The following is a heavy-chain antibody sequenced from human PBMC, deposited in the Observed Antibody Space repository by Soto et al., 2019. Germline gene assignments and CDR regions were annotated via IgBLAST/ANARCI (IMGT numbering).Heavy chain of an antibody. D-gene: IGHD3-9*01. CDR2: IWYDGSKK. J-gene: IGHJ4*02. CDR1: GFTFSNYG. CDR3: AKDQYFDWVPAVG. V-gene: IGHV3-33*06. Sequence: GGSLRLSCAASGFTFSNYGMHWVRQAPGKGLEGVAVIWYDGSKKYYADSVKGRFTISRDNSKNMLYLQMNSLRAEDTAVYYCAKDQYFDWVPAVGWGQGTLVTVSS.